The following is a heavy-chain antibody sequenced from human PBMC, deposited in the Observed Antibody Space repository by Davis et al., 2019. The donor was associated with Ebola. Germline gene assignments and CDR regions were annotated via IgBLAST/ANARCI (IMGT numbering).Heavy chain of an antibody. Sequence: PSETLSLTCTVSGGSVSSDYWSWIRQPPGKGLEWMGYIYYSGITNYNPSLKSRVTMSVDTSKNQFSLKLSSVTAADTAVYYCARRVEMTIGGIYNWLDPWGQGTLVTVSS. J-gene: IGHJ5*02. V-gene: IGHV4-59*08. CDR1: GGSVSSDY. D-gene: IGHD4/OR15-4a*01. CDR2: IYYSGIT. CDR3: ARRVEMTIGGIYNWLDP.